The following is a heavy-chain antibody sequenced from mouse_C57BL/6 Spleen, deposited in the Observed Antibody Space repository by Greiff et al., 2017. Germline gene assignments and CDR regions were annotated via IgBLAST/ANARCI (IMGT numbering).Heavy chain of an antibody. CDR1: GFTFSDYG. J-gene: IGHJ3*01. CDR3: ARPGANWDAWFAY. Sequence: EVKLVESGGGLVKPGGSLKLSCAASGFTFSDYGMHWVRQAPEKGLEWVAYISSGSSTIYYADTVKGRFTISRDNAKNTLFLQMTSLRSEDTAMSYCARPGANWDAWFAYWGQGTLVTVSA. V-gene: IGHV5-17*01. CDR2: ISSGSSTI. D-gene: IGHD4-1*01.